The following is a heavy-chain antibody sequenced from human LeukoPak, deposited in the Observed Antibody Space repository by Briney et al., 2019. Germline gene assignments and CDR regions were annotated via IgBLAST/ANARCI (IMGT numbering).Heavy chain of an antibody. CDR2: IIPIFGTA. Sequence: SVKVSCKASGGTFSSYAISWVRQAPGQGLEWMGGIIPIFGTANYAQKFQGRVTITTDESTSTAYMELSSLKASDTAMYYCARPAEGYSYGSSFDYWGQGTLVTVSS. V-gene: IGHV1-69*05. D-gene: IGHD5-18*01. CDR1: GGTFSSYA. CDR3: ARPAEGYSYGSSFDY. J-gene: IGHJ4*02.